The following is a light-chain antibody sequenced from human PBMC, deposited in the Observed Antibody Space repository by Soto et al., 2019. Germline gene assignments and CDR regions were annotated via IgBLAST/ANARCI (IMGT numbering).Light chain of an antibody. CDR1: RSVSAW. J-gene: IGKJ4*01. Sequence: DIQMTQSPSTLSASVGDRVTITCRASRSVSAWLAWYQQKPGKAPKLLIYDASSLQSGFPSRFSGSGSGTEFTLTISSLQPYVLATYYYLQYNSYSPLTFGEGTKVEIK. CDR2: DAS. CDR3: LQYNSYSPLT. V-gene: IGKV1-5*01.